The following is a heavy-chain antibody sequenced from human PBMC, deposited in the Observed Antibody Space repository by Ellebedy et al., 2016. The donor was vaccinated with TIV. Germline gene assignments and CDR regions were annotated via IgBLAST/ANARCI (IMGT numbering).Heavy chain of an antibody. V-gene: IGHV1-18*01. CDR2: ISAYKGNT. Sequence: AASVKVSCKASGYNFSTHGISWVRQAPGQGLEWMGWISAYKGNTKYVQKLQGRVTMTTDTSTSTAYMELRSLRSDDTAVYYCARDLSGTTWFRSSYWMDVWGQGTTVTVSS. CDR3: ARDLSGTTWFRSSYWMDV. J-gene: IGHJ6*02. D-gene: IGHD2-2*01. CDR1: GYNFSTHG.